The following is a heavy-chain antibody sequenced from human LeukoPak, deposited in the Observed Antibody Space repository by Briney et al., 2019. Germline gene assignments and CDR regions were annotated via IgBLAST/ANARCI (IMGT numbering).Heavy chain of an antibody. Sequence: GGSLRLSCAASGFAFRSYGLHWVRQAPGRGLEWVAVISYDGNNEYYADSAKGRFTISRDNSKNTLYLQMNSLRAEDTAVYYCARDSPPYGMDVWGQGTTVTVSS. CDR2: ISYDGNNE. V-gene: IGHV3-30*03. CDR3: ARDSPPYGMDV. J-gene: IGHJ6*02. CDR1: GFAFRSYG.